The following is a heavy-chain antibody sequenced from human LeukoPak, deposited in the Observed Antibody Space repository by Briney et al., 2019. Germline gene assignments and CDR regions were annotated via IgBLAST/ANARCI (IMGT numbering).Heavy chain of an antibody. J-gene: IGHJ3*01. CDR3: ARVIENTGGAFDV. CDR2: IYYSGST. CDR1: GGSISSYY. Sequence: SETLSLTCTVSGGSISSYYWSWIRQPPGKGLEWIGYIYYSGSTYYNPSLKSRVTISVDTSKNQFSLKLSSVTAADTAVYYCARVIENTGGAFDVWGQGTTVTVSS. V-gene: IGHV4-59*01. D-gene: IGHD2-8*02.